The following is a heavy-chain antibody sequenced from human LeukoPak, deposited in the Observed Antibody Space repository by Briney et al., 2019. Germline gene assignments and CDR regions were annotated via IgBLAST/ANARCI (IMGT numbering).Heavy chain of an antibody. J-gene: IGHJ4*02. D-gene: IGHD1-26*01. CDR1: GFTFSSYV. Sequence: GGSLRLSCAASGFTFSSYVMSWVRQTPEKGLEWVANIKQDGYEKYYVDSVKGRFTISRDNAKNSLYLQMNSLRADDTAIYYCARDKIVGPTTLDYWGQGTLVTVSS. V-gene: IGHV3-7*01. CDR2: IKQDGYEK. CDR3: ARDKIVGPTTLDY.